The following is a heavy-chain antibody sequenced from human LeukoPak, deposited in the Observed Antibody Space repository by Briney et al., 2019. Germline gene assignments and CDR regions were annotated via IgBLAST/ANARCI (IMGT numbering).Heavy chain of an antibody. J-gene: IGHJ4*02. CDR3: ARSLGYCSGGSCSGPGVFDY. Sequence: GGSLRLSCAASGFTFSSYGMHWVRQAPGKGLEWVANIKQDGSEKYYVDSVKGRFTISRDNAKNSLYLQMNSLRAEDTAVYYCARSLGYCSGGSCSGPGVFDYWGQGTLVTVSS. D-gene: IGHD2-15*01. CDR1: GFTFSSYG. V-gene: IGHV3-7*01. CDR2: IKQDGSEK.